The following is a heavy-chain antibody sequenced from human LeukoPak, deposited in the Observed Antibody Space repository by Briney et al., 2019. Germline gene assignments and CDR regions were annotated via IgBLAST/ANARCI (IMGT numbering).Heavy chain of an antibody. J-gene: IGHJ4*02. CDR2: MNPNSGNT. V-gene: IGHV1-8*01. Sequence: ASVKVSCKASGYTFTSYDINWLRQATGQGLEWMGWMNPNSGNTGYAQKFQGRVTMTRNTSISTAYMELSSLRSEDTAVYYCASLSTYYYGSGSSDFDYWGQGTLVTVSS. CDR1: GYTFTSYD. CDR3: ASLSTYYYGSGSSDFDY. D-gene: IGHD3-10*01.